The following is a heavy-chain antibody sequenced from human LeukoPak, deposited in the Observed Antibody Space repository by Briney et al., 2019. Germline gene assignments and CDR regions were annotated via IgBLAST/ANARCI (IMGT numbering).Heavy chain of an antibody. CDR2: IYSGSNT. D-gene: IGHD2-15*01. J-gene: IGHJ6*02. V-gene: IGHV3-66*01. CDR1: GFTVSSNQ. Sequence: GSLRLSCAASGFTVSSNQMSWVRQAPGKGLEWVSVIYSGSNTHYADSVKGRFTISRDNSKNTLFLQMNSLRVEDTAVYYCARGDMSHWYGMAVWGPGTTVTVSS. CDR3: ARGDMSHWYGMAV.